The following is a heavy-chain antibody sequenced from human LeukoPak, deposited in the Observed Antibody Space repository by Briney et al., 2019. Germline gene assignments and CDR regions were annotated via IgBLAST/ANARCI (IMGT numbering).Heavy chain of an antibody. D-gene: IGHD6-19*01. V-gene: IGHV1-18*01. CDR1: GYTFTSYG. Sequence: GASVKVSCKASGYTFTSYGISWVRQASGQGLEWMGWISAYNGNTNYAQKLQGRVTMTTDTSTSTAYMELRSLRSDDTAVYYCARDWGGPATVAFVSGWFNFDYWGQGTLVTVSS. J-gene: IGHJ4*02. CDR2: ISAYNGNT. CDR3: ARDWGGPATVAFVSGWFNFDY.